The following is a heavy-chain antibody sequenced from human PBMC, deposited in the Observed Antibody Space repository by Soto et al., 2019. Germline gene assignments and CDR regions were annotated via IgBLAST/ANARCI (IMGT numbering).Heavy chain of an antibody. Sequence: QVQLVESGGGVVQPGRSLRLSCAASGFTFSSYGMHWVRQAPGKGLEWVAVIWYDGSNKYYADSVKGRFTISRDNSKNTLYLQMNSLRAEDTAVYYCARVRCTSCPGDFDYWGQGTLVTVSS. V-gene: IGHV3-33*01. CDR3: ARVRCTSCPGDFDY. J-gene: IGHJ4*02. CDR2: IWYDGSNK. D-gene: IGHD2-2*01. CDR1: GFTFSSYG.